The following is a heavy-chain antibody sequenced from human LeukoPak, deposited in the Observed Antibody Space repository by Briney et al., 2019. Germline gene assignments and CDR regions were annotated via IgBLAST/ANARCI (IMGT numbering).Heavy chain of an antibody. CDR3: ARDNYGSDY. CDR2: ISYDGSNK. J-gene: IGHJ4*02. CDR1: GFTFSNYA. V-gene: IGHV3-30-3*01. D-gene: IGHD3-10*01. Sequence: PGRSLRLSCAASGFTFSNYAMHWVRQAPGKGLEWVAFISYDGSNKYYADSVKGRSNNSRDNSKNTLYLQTVRVRAEDTAVYYCARDNYGSDYWGQGTLVTVSS.